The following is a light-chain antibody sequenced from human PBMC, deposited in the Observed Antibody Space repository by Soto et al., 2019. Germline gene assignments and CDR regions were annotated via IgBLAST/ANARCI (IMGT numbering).Light chain of an antibody. V-gene: IGKV3-20*01. CDR2: GAS. J-gene: IGKJ1*01. CDR3: QQYGNSPRT. Sequence: EIVLTQSPGTLSLSPGETATLSCRASQSVSSSYLAWYQQKPGQAPRLLNYGASSRATGIPDRFSGSGSGADFTLTISRLEPEDFAVYYCQQYGNSPRTFGQGTKVEIK. CDR1: QSVSSSY.